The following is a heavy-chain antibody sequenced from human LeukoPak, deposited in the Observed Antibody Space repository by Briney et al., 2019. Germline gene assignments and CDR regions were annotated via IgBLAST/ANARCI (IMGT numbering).Heavy chain of an antibody. J-gene: IGHJ4*02. CDR1: GGTFSSYA. CDR2: IIPIFGTA. Sequence: GASVKVSCKASGGTFSSYAISWVRQAPGQGLEWMGGIIPIFGTANYAQKFQGRVTITADKSTSTAYMELSSLRSEDTAVYYCARGSATPSYYDFWSGYPSLGYWGQGTLVTVSS. V-gene: IGHV1-69*06. D-gene: IGHD3-3*01. CDR3: ARGSATPSYYDFWSGYPSLGY.